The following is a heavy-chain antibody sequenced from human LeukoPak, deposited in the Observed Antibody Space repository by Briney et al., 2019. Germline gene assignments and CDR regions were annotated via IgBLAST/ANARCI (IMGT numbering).Heavy chain of an antibody. Sequence: GGSLRLSCAASGFTFSSFGMHWVRQAPGEGLEWVSGINWNGGSTGYADSVKGRFTISRDNAKNSLYLQMNSLRAEDTALYYCARDAGEVMVTNIDYWGRGTLVTVSS. V-gene: IGHV3-20*04. CDR2: INWNGGST. D-gene: IGHD5-18*01. CDR3: ARDAGEVMVTNIDY. J-gene: IGHJ4*02. CDR1: GFTFSSFG.